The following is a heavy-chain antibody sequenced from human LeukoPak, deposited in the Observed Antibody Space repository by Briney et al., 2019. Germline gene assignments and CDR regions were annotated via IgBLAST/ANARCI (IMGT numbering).Heavy chain of an antibody. D-gene: IGHD2-15*01. CDR1: GYTFTGYY. V-gene: IGHV1-2*02. J-gene: IGHJ4*02. CDR3: ARGYCSGGSCYGLCDY. Sequence: GASVKVSCKASGYTFTGYYMHWVRQAPGQGREWMGWINPNSGGTNYAQKFQGRVTMTRDTSISTAYMELSRLRSDDTAVYYCARGYCSGGSCYGLCDYWGQGTLVTVSS. CDR2: INPNSGGT.